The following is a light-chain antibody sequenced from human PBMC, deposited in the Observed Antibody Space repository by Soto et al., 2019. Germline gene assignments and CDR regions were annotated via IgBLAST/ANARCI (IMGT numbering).Light chain of an antibody. CDR2: LGS. Sequence: DIVMTQSPLSLPVTPGEPASISCRSSQSLLHSNGYNYLDWYLQKPGQSPQLLIYLGSNRASGVPDRFSGSGSGTDFTLKISRVEAEDVGVYYCIQALQTLGITFGQGTRLEIK. CDR1: QSLLHSNGYNY. J-gene: IGKJ5*01. V-gene: IGKV2-28*01. CDR3: IQALQTLGIT.